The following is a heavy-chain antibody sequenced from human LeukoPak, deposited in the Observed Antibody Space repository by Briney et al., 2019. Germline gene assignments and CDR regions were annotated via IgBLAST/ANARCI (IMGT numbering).Heavy chain of an antibody. CDR2: IYYTGTT. Sequence: SETLSLTCAVSGGSIHSGGFYWTWIRQHPGKGLEWIAYIYYTGTTYYNPSLKSRVTLSIDTSKNQFSLRLTSVTAADTAVYYCARTPGDWYFDLWGRGTLVTVSS. V-gene: IGHV4-31*11. CDR3: ARTPGDWYFDL. J-gene: IGHJ2*01. D-gene: IGHD7-27*01. CDR1: GGSIHSGGFY.